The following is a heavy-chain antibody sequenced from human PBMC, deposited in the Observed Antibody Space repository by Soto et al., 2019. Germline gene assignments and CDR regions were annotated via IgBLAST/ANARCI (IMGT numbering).Heavy chain of an antibody. J-gene: IGHJ6*02. CDR1: GFTFSAYY. V-gene: IGHV1-2*02. Sequence: ASVKVSCTASGFTFSAYYIYWVRQAPGQGLEWIGWINPNSGGTNNAQKFQGRVTMTWDTSTSTVYMELSALISDDTAVYFCARSLLDEYSSSWRSAYYGMDVWGQGTTVTVSS. CDR2: INPNSGGT. CDR3: ARSLLDEYSSSWRSAYYGMDV. D-gene: IGHD2-2*01.